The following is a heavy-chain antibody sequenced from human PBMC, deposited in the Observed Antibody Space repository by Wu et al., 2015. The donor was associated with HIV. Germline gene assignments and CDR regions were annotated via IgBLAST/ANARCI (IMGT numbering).Heavy chain of an antibody. CDR3: ARDPRTSGKYAFDI. D-gene: IGHD6-25*01. V-gene: IGHV1-2*02. Sequence: QVQLVQSGAEVKKPGASVKVSCKTSGYTFSGYYLHWVRQAPGQGLEWMGWISPYNGDTKYAQKFQGRVTMTTDTSTTTAYLELRSLRHDDTAIYYCARDPRTSGKYAFDIWGQGTMVTVSS. CDR2: ISPYNGDT. J-gene: IGHJ3*02. CDR1: GYTFSGYY.